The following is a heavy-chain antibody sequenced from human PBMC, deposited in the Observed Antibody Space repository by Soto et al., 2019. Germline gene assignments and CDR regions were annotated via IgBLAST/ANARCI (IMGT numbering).Heavy chain of an antibody. V-gene: IGHV4-59*01. CDR3: ARGITIFGVVTLYYFDY. J-gene: IGHJ4*02. Sequence: SETLSLTCTVSGGSISSYYWRWIRQPPGKGLEWIGYIYYSGSTNYNPSLKSRVTISVDTSKNQFSLKLSSVTAADTAVYHCARGITIFGVVTLYYFDYWGQGTLVTVSS. CDR2: IYYSGST. CDR1: GGSISSYY. D-gene: IGHD3-3*01.